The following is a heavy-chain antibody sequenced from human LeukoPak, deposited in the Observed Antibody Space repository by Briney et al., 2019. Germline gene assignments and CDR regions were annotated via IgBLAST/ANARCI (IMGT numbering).Heavy chain of an antibody. CDR2: IKQDGSEK. V-gene: IGHV3-7*03. D-gene: IGHD2-2*03. J-gene: IGHJ4*02. CDR3: ASGYRSSGPRGGGLGPVDY. CDR1: GFTFSSYE. Sequence: AGGSLRLSCAASGFTFSSYEMNWVRQAPGKGLEWVANIKQDGSEKYYVDSVKGRFTISRDNAKNSLYLQMNSLTAADTAVYYCASGYRSSGPRGGGLGPVDYWGQGTLVTVSS.